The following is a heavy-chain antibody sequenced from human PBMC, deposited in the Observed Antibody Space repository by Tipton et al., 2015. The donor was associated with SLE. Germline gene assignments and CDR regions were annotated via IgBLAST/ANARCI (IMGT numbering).Heavy chain of an antibody. J-gene: IGHJ4*02. D-gene: IGHD2-21*02. CDR3: AREGDWAGEVDY. V-gene: IGHV3-11*04. Sequence: SLRLSCVVSGFTVSNYFMGWIRQAPGKGLEWISSISDSGFTISYADSVRGRFTASRDNSKNTLYLQMNSLRAEDTAVYYCAREGDWAGEVDYWGQGTLVTVSS. CDR2: ISDSGFTI. CDR1: GFTVSNYF.